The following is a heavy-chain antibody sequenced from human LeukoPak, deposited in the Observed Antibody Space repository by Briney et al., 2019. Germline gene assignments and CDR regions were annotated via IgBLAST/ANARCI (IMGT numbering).Heavy chain of an antibody. Sequence: HPGGSLRLSCAASGFTFSSYAMHWVRQAPGKGLEWVAVISYDGSNKYYADSVKGRFTISRDNSKNTLYLQMNSLRAEDTAVYYCAREQYKNSRVYSGSYFDYWGQGTLVTVSS. CDR3: AREQYKNSRVYSGSYFDY. J-gene: IGHJ4*02. D-gene: IGHD1-26*01. V-gene: IGHV3-30-3*01. CDR2: ISYDGSNK. CDR1: GFTFSSYA.